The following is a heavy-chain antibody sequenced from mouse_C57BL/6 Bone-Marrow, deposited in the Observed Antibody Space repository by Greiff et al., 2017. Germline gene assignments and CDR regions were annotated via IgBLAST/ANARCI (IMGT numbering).Heavy chain of an antibody. V-gene: IGHV1-63*01. CDR1: GYTFTNYW. D-gene: IGHD3-3*01. CDR2: IYPGGGYT. Sequence: ESGAELVRPGTSVKMSCKASGYTFTNYWIGWAKQRPGHGLEWIGDIYPGGGYTNYNEKFKGKATLTADKSSSTAYMQFSSLTSEDSAIYYCARRDPPCSYFDYWGQGTTLTVSS. CDR3: ARRDPPCSYFDY. J-gene: IGHJ2*01.